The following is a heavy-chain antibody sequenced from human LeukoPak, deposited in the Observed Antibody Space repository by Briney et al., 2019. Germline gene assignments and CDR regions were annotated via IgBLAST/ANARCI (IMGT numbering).Heavy chain of an antibody. D-gene: IGHD1-26*01. CDR1: GGSISSYY. CDR2: IYYSGST. V-gene: IGHV4-59*08. Sequence: SETLSLTCTVSGGSISSYYWSWIRQPPGKGLEWIGYIYYSGSTNFNPSLKSRVTISVDTSKNQFSLKLSSVTAADTAVYYCARQISRVGASDYWGQGTLVTVSS. J-gene: IGHJ4*02. CDR3: ARQISRVGASDY.